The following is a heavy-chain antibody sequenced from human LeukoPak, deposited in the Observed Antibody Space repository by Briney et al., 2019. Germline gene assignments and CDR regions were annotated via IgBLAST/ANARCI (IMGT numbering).Heavy chain of an antibody. CDR2: ISSSGSTI. CDR1: GFIFSDYY. V-gene: IGHV3-11*04. J-gene: IGHJ6*03. CDR3: ARLAYYGSGNYYYYYMDV. Sequence: GGSLRLSCAASGFIFSDYYMSWIRQAPEKGLEWVSYISSSGSTIYDADSVKGRFTISRDNAKNSLYLQMNSLRAEDTAVYYCARLAYYGSGNYYYYYMDVWGKGTTVTVSS. D-gene: IGHD3-10*01.